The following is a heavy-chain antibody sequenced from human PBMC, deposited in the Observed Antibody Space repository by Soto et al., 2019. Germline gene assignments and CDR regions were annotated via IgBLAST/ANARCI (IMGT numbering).Heavy chain of an antibody. V-gene: IGHV1-69*06. CDR3: AREDGDCSSTSCSHYGMDV. CDR1: GGTFSSYA. J-gene: IGHJ6*02. CDR2: IIPIFGTA. D-gene: IGHD2-2*01. Sequence: QVQLVQSGAEVQKPGSSVKVSCKASGGTFSSYAISWVRQAPGQGLEWMGGIIPIFGTANYAQKFQGRVTITADKSTSTAYMELSSLRSEDTAVYYCAREDGDCSSTSCSHYGMDVWGQGTTVTVSS.